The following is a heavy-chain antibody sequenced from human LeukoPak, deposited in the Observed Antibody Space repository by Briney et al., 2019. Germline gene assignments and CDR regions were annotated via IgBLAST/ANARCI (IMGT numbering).Heavy chain of an antibody. CDR1: GYTFTGYY. J-gene: IGHJ3*02. CDR2: INPNSGGT. D-gene: IGHD3-10*01. V-gene: IGHV1-2*02. CDR3: ARDNSYSGYYGEEWSEYAFDI. Sequence: GASVKVSCKASGYTFTGYYMHWVRQAPGQGLEWMGWINPNSGGTNYAQKFQGRVTMTRDTSISTAYMELSRLRSDDTAVYYCARDNSYSGYYGEEWSEYAFDIWGQGTMVTVSS.